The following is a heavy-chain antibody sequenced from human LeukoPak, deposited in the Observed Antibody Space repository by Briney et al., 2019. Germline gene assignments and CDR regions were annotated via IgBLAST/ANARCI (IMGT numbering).Heavy chain of an antibody. V-gene: IGHV3-7*01. J-gene: IGHJ6*03. D-gene: IGHD5-18*01. CDR3: ARVSVDTAMVVAYYYYYYMDV. CDR2: IKQDGSEK. CDR1: GFTFSGYW. Sequence: GGSLRLSCAASGFTFSGYWMSWVRQAPGKGLEWVANIKQDGSEKYYVDSVKGRFTISRDNAKNSLYLQMNSLRAEDTAVYYCARVSVDTAMVVAYYYYYYMDVWGKGTTVTVSS.